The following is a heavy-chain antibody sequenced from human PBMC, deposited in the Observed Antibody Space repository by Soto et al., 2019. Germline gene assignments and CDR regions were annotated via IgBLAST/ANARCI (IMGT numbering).Heavy chain of an antibody. Sequence: EVHLEESGGGLVQPGGSLRLSCAASGFTFSTYSMNWVRQAPGKGLEWVSSISSSSSYIYYADSVKGRFTISRDNAKNSLYLQMNSLRAEDTAVYYCARDHLAVGSWYFDLWGRGTLVTVSS. J-gene: IGHJ2*01. D-gene: IGHD2-15*01. CDR2: ISSSSSYI. V-gene: IGHV3-21*01. CDR1: GFTFSTYS. CDR3: ARDHLAVGSWYFDL.